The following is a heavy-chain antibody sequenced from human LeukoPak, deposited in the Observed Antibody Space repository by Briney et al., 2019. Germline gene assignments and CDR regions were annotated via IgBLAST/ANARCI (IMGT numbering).Heavy chain of an antibody. Sequence: SETLPLTCAVYGGSFSGYYWSWIRQPPGKGLEWIGSIYYSGSTYYNPSLKSRVTISVDTSKNQFSLKLSSVTAADTAVYYCAREGIRDNWFDPWGQGTLVTVSS. V-gene: IGHV4-34*01. CDR1: GGSFSGYY. CDR2: IYYSGST. J-gene: IGHJ5*02. CDR3: AREGIRDNWFDP.